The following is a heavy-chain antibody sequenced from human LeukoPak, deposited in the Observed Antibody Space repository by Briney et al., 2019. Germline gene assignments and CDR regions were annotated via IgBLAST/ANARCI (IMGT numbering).Heavy chain of an antibody. Sequence: SETLSLTCTVSGGSISSSSYYWGWIRQPPGKGLEWIGSIYYSGSTYYNPSLKSRVTISVDTSKNQFSLKLSSVTAADTAVYYCARFTRGIGMDVWGQGTTVTVSS. V-gene: IGHV4-39*07. CDR3: ARFTRGIGMDV. CDR2: IYYSGST. J-gene: IGHJ6*02. CDR1: GGSISSSSYY. D-gene: IGHD1-14*01.